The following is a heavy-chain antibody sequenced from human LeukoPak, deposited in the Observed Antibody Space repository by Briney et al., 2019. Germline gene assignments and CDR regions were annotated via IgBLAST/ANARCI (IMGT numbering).Heavy chain of an antibody. Sequence: ASVKVSCKASGYTFTDYYMHWMRQAPGQGLEWMGWINPYTDDTNYAQKFQGRLTMTRDTSISTAYMDLGRLTSDDTAVYYCAREASASSRNNWFDPWGQGTLVTVSS. CDR2: INPYTDDT. CDR3: AREASASSRNNWFDP. D-gene: IGHD6-13*01. V-gene: IGHV1-2*02. J-gene: IGHJ5*02. CDR1: GYTFTDYY.